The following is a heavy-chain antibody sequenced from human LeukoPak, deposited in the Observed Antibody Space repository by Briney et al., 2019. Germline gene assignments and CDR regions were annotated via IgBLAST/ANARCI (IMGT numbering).Heavy chain of an antibody. J-gene: IGHJ4*02. CDR1: GFTFSSYA. CDR3: AKDLRVSSSSFDY. Sequence: GGSLRLSCAAPGFTFSSYAMSWVRQAPGKGLEWVSVISGSGDSTYYADSVKGRFTISRDNSKNTLYLQMNSLRAEDTAVYYCAKDLRVSSSSFDYWGQGTLVTVSS. D-gene: IGHD6-13*01. CDR2: ISGSGDST. V-gene: IGHV3-23*01.